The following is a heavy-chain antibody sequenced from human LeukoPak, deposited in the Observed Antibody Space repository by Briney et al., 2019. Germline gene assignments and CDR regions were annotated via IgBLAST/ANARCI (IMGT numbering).Heavy chain of an antibody. CDR2: ISGDGIST. D-gene: IGHD1-26*01. CDR3: AKPLIVGATAFDY. CDR1: GFTFSTYS. J-gene: IGHJ4*02. V-gene: IGHV3-23*01. Sequence: GGSLRLSCAASGFTFSTYSMSWVRQAPGKGLQWVSAISGDGISTYYADSVKGRFTISRDNSKNTLYLQMNSLRAEDTAVYYCAKPLIVGATAFDYWGQGTLVTVSS.